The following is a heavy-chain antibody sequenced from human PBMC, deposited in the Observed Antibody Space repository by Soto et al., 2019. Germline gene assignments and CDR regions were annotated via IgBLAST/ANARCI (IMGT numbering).Heavy chain of an antibody. V-gene: IGHV3-30*03. J-gene: IGHJ1*01. D-gene: IGHD2-15*01. CDR1: GFSFSYYA. Sequence: QVQLVESGGGVVQPGRSVRLSCAASGFSFSYYAMHWVRQAPGKGLEWVAVIAYDSSKKYYADSVKGRFTISRDNSKNTLYLQMYSLRDDDTAVYYCASPYCSGGSCYLTEYFQYWGQGTLVTVSS. CDR3: ASPYCSGGSCYLTEYFQY. CDR2: IAYDSSKK.